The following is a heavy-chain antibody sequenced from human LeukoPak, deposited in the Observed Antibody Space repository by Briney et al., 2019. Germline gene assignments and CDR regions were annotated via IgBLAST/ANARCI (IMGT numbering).Heavy chain of an antibody. D-gene: IGHD4-23*01. V-gene: IGHV3-23*01. CDR3: AKAVDYGGNSDNY. CDR1: GLTFSSYA. Sequence: GGSLRLSCAASGLTFSSYAMSWVRQAPGKGLEWVSAISGSGGSTYYADSVKGRFTISRDNSKNTLYLQMNSLRAEDTAVYYCAKAVDYGGNSDNYWGQGTLVTVSS. J-gene: IGHJ4*02. CDR2: ISGSGGST.